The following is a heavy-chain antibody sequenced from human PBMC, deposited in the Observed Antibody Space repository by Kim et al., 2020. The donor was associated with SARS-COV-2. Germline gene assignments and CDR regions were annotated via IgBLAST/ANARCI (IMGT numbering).Heavy chain of an antibody. CDR3: ARTPGILTGYYRYFDY. CDR1: GGTFSSYA. D-gene: IGHD3-9*01. V-gene: IGHV1-69*13. CDR2: LIPIFGTA. Sequence: SVKVSCKASGGTFSSYAISWVRQAPGQGLEWMGGLIPIFGTANYAQKFQGRVTITADESTSTAYMELSSLRSEDTAVYYCARTPGILTGYYRYFDYWGQGTLVTVSS. J-gene: IGHJ4*02.